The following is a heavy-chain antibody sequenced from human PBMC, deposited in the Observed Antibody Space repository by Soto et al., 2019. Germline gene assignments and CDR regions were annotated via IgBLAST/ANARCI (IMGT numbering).Heavy chain of an antibody. CDR2: IKQDGSEK. CDR3: ARKPIVGATDY. J-gene: IGHJ4*02. D-gene: IGHD1-26*01. V-gene: IGHV3-7*01. Sequence: GGSLRLSCAASGFTFSSYWMSWVRQAPGKGLEWVANIKQDGSEKYYVDSVKGRFTISRDNAKNSLYLQMNSLRAEHTAVYYCARKPIVGATDYWGRGTLVTVSS. CDR1: GFTFSSYW.